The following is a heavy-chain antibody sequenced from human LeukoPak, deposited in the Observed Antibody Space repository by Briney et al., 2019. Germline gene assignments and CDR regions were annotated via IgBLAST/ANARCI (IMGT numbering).Heavy chain of an antibody. CDR2: FDPEDGET. CDR1: GYTLTELS. J-gene: IGHJ4*02. Sequence: ASVKVSCKVSGYTLTELSMHWVRQAPGKGLEWVGGFDPEDGETIYAQKFQGRVTMTEDTSSDTAYMELSSLRSEDTAVYYCATLPYDYVWGSYRIVRPPEETYYFDYWGQGTLVTVSS. V-gene: IGHV1-24*01. D-gene: IGHD3-16*02. CDR3: ATLPYDYVWGSYRIVRPPEETYYFDY.